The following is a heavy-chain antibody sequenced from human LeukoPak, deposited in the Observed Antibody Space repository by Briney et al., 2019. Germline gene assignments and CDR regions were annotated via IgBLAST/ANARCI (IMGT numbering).Heavy chain of an antibody. J-gene: IGHJ4*02. CDR3: ARDGYSLGYSSGWYDY. CDR1: GGSISSGSYY. CDR2: IYTSGST. Sequence: PSETLSLTCTVSGGSISSGSYYWSWIRQPAGKGLEWIGRIYTSGSTNYNPSLKSRVTISVDTSKIQFSLKLSSVTAADTAVYYCARDGYSLGYSSGWYDYWGQGTLVTVSS. D-gene: IGHD6-19*01. V-gene: IGHV4-61*02.